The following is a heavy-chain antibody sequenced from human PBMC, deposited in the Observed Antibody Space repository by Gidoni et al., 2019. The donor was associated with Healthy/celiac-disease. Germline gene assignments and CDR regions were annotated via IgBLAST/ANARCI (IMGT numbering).Heavy chain of an antibody. CDR1: GFTFSSYS. CDR3: ARDPGEPHTYYYDSSGYAGYYYGMDV. D-gene: IGHD3-22*01. V-gene: IGHV3-21*01. Sequence: EVQLVESGGGLVKLGGSLSLSRDDSGFTFSSYSMNWVRQAPGKGLEWVSSISSSSSYIYYADSVKVRFTISRDNAKNSLYLQMNSLRAEDTAVYYCARDPGEPHTYYYDSSGYAGYYYGMDVWGQGTTVTVSS. J-gene: IGHJ6*02. CDR2: ISSSSSYI.